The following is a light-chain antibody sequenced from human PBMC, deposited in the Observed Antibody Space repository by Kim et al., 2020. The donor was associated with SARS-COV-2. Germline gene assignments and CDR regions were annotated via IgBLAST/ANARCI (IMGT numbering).Light chain of an antibody. CDR3: TYRASSGNHLV. Sequence: SSELTQDPAVSVALGQTVRITCQGDSLRSYYASWYQQKPGQAPVLVIYGKNNRTSGIPDRFSGSSSGNTASLTITGAQAEDGADYYCTYRASSGNHLVFG. V-gene: IGLV3-19*01. CDR1: SLRSYY. J-gene: IGLJ7*01. CDR2: GKN.